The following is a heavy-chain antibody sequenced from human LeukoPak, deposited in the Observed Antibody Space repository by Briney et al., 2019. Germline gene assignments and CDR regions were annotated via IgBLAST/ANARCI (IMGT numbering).Heavy chain of an antibody. J-gene: IGHJ4*02. CDR3: ARVGDIVVVPAASADY. V-gene: IGHV4-30-2*01. D-gene: IGHD2-2*01. CDR1: GGSISSGGYY. CDR2: IYHSGST. Sequence: SETLSLTCTVSGGSISSGGYYWSWIRQPPGKGLEWIGYIYHSGSTYYNPSLKSRVTISVDRSKNQFSLKLSSVTAADTAVYYCARVGDIVVVPAASADYWGQGTLVTVSS.